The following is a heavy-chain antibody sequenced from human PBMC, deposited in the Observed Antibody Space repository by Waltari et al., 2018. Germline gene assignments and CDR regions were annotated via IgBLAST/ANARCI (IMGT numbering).Heavy chain of an antibody. CDR2: IYYSGST. Sequence: PGLVKPSETLSLTCTVSGGSISSSSYYWGWIRQPPGKGLEWIGSIYYSGSTYYNPSLKSRVTISVDTSKNQFSLKLSSVTAADTAVYYCASYKVRDGYVDYWGQGTLVTVSS. CDR1: GGSISSSSYY. J-gene: IGHJ4*02. V-gene: IGHV4-39*01. D-gene: IGHD3-10*01. CDR3: ASYKVRDGYVDY.